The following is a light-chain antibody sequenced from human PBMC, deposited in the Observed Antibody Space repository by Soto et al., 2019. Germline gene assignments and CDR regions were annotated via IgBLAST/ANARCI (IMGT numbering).Light chain of an antibody. V-gene: IGKV3-15*01. CDR2: GAS. CDR3: QQYNDWPYT. J-gene: IGKJ2*01. Sequence: EIVMTQSPATLSVSPGERATLSCRAAQSVGSNLAWYQQKPGQAPRLLIYGASTRATGIPVWFSGSGSGTEFTLTISSLQSEDFVVYYCQQYNDWPYTFGQGTKLEIK. CDR1: QSVGSN.